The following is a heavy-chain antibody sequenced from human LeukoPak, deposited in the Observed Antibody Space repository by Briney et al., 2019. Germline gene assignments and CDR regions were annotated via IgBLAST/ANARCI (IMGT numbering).Heavy chain of an antibody. J-gene: IGHJ3*02. Sequence: SETLSLTCTVSGGSISSYYWSWIRQPPGKGLEWIGYIYYSGSTNYNPSLKSRVTISVDTSKNQFSLKLSSVTAADTAVYYCASPRGYSYGYGAFDIWGQGTMVTVSS. CDR1: GGSISSYY. V-gene: IGHV4-59*08. CDR2: IYYSGST. CDR3: ASPRGYSYGYGAFDI. D-gene: IGHD5-18*01.